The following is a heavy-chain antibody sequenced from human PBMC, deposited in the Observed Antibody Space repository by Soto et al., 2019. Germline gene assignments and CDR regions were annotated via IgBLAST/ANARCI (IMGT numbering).Heavy chain of an antibody. V-gene: IGHV3-74*03. CDR1: GFTFGDYW. CDR2: IGSDGTSS. J-gene: IGHJ5*02. D-gene: IGHD6-19*01. CDR3: ARDITGWT. Sequence: EVQLVESGGGLVQPGGSLRLSCAASGFTFGDYWMHWARQAPGKGLVWVARIGSDGTSSSYADSVKRRFTISRDNAKNTLYLQMNSLRADDTAVYYCARDITGWTWGQGTLVTVSS.